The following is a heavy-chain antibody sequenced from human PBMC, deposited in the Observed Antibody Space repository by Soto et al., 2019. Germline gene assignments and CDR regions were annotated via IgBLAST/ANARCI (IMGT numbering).Heavy chain of an antibody. J-gene: IGHJ6*02. V-gene: IGHV3-21*01. D-gene: IGHD3-10*01. CDR3: ARDLRVRGVTPYGMDV. CDR1: GFTFSSYS. CDR2: ISSSSSYI. Sequence: EVQLVESGGGLVKPGGSLRLSCAASGFTFSSYSMNWVLQAPGKGLEWVSSISSSSSYIYYADSVKGRFTISRDNAKNSLYLQMNSLRAEDTAVYYCARDLRVRGVTPYGMDVWGQGTTVTVSS.